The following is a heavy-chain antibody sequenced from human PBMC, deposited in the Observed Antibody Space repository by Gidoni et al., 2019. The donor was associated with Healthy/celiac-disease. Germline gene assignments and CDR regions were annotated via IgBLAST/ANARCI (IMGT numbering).Heavy chain of an antibody. Sequence: QVQLVESGGGLVKPGGPLGPSGAASGSTFSAYYMSWIRQATGKGLEWVSYISSSGSTIYYADSVKGRFTISRDNAKNSLYLQMNSLRAEDTAVYYCARDRLGYCSGGSCYNWFDPWGQGTLVTVSS. CDR1: GSTFSAYY. V-gene: IGHV3-11*01. J-gene: IGHJ5*02. D-gene: IGHD2-15*01. CDR2: ISSSGSTI. CDR3: ARDRLGYCSGGSCYNWFDP.